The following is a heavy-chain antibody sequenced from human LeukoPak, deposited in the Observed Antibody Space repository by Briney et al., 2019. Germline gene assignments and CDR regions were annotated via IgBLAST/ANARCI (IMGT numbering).Heavy chain of an antibody. V-gene: IGHV1-8*01. CDR1: GYTFTRYD. Sequence: ASVKVSFKASGYTFTRYDINWVRQATGQGGEWMGWMNPNSGNTGYTQKFQGRVTITRNTTISTAYMELSSLRSEDTAVYYCARDGAPYYDFWSGSDQTYYYYYGMDVWGQGTTVTVSS. CDR2: MNPNSGNT. D-gene: IGHD3-3*01. CDR3: ARDGAPYYDFWSGSDQTYYYYYGMDV. J-gene: IGHJ6*02.